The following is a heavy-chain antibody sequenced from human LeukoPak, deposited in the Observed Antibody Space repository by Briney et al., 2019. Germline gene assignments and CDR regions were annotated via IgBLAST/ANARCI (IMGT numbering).Heavy chain of an antibody. V-gene: IGHV1-8*01. CDR3: VYLERRGHSYYYYYMDV. J-gene: IGHJ6*03. CDR1: GYTFTSYD. CDR2: MNPNRGNT. D-gene: IGHD1-1*01. Sequence: ASVKVSCKASGYTFTSYDINWVQQATGHGLEWMGLMNPNRGNTGYAQKFQGRVTMTNNTTKSTAHMDLSSLRSEDTTLYYCVYLERRGHSYYYYYMDVWGKGTTVTVSS.